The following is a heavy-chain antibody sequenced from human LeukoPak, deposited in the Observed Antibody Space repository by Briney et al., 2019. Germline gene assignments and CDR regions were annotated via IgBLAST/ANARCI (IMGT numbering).Heavy chain of an antibody. D-gene: IGHD3-3*01. CDR3: ARGIGVVWSGYYTTKPFDY. CDR1: GGSFSGYY. CDR2: INHSGST. J-gene: IGHJ4*02. Sequence: KPSETLSLTCAVYGGSFSGYYWSWIRQPPGKGLEWIAEINHSGSTNYNPSLKSRVTISVDTSKNQFSLKLSSVTAADTAVYYCARGIGVVWSGYYTTKPFDYWGQGTLVTVSS. V-gene: IGHV4-34*01.